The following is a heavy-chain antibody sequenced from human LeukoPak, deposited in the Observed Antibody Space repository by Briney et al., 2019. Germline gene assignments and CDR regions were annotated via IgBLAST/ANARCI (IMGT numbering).Heavy chain of an antibody. D-gene: IGHD4-23*01. CDR2: IYYSGST. CDR1: GGSISSYY. CDR3: ASSKGGKGGFDY. Sequence: SETLSLTCTVSGGSISSYYWSWIRQPPGKGLEWIGYIYYSGSTKYNPSLKSRVTISVDTSKNQFSLKLSSVTAADTAVYYCASSKGGKGGFDYWGQGTLVTVSS. J-gene: IGHJ4*02. V-gene: IGHV4-59*12.